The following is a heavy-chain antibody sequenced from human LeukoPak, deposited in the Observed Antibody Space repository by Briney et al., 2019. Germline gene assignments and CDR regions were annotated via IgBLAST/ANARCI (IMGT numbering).Heavy chain of an antibody. V-gene: IGHV3-30*04. Sequence: PGGSLRLSCAASGFTFSRYAMHWVRQAPGKGLEWVAVISYDGSNKYYADSVKGRFTISRDNSKNTLYLQMNSLRAEDTAVYYCARESPNRIAAAGPYYYGMDVWGQGTTVTVSS. J-gene: IGHJ6*02. CDR1: GFTFSRYA. D-gene: IGHD6-13*01. CDR3: ARESPNRIAAAGPYYYGMDV. CDR2: ISYDGSNK.